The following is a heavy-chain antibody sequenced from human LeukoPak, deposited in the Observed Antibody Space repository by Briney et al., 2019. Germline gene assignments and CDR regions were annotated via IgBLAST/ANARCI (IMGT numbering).Heavy chain of an antibody. D-gene: IGHD3-9*01. CDR3: ARRLDYLDV. CDR2: IYQTGSA. Sequence: SETLSLTCTVSGGSITGISYYWNWLRQPPGKELEWIGRIYQTGSADYKPSLKSRVTLSVDTTNNQFSLRLSSVTAADTAVYYCARRLDYLDVWGKGVTVSVSS. J-gene: IGHJ6*03. V-gene: IGHV4-39*01. CDR1: GGSITGISYY.